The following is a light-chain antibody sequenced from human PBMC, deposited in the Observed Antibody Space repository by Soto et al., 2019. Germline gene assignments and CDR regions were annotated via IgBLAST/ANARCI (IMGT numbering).Light chain of an antibody. CDR3: ASYRSANTLVV. J-gene: IGLJ1*01. CDR1: SLDIGNYNY. Sequence: LTQPASVSGSPGQSITISGTLTSLDIGNYNYVSWYQHHPGKAPKLMIYEVTSRPSGVSDRFSGSKSGMTASLTISGLQPEDEADYFCASYRSANTLVVFGTGTKVTVL. V-gene: IGLV2-14*01. CDR2: EVT.